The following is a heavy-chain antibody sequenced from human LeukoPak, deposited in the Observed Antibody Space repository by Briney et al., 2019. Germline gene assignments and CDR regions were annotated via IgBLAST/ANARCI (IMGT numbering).Heavy chain of an antibody. CDR2: IGSTSTYL. D-gene: IGHD4/OR15-4a*01. V-gene: IGHV3-21*01. J-gene: IGHJ6*02. CDR1: GFTFLRTT. CDR3: AREDDDGPNGPV. Sequence: PGGSLPLSRGASGFTFLRTTLNWVRQAPGKGLEWVSSIGSTSTYLYYGDSVKGRFTISRDNAKKSLYLHMNSLRVEDTALYYCAREDDDGPNGPVWGQGATVIVSS.